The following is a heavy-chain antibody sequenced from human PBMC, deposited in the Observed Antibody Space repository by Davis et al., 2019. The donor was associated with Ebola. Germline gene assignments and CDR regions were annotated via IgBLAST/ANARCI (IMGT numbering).Heavy chain of an antibody. V-gene: IGHV4-39*07. CDR2: IYYSGST. CDR3: ARAWFSSSPDFDY. Sequence: SETLSLTCTVSGASISSSNYYWGWIRQPPGKGLEWIGSIYYSGSTYYNPSLKSRVTISVDTSKNQFSLKLSSVTAADTAVYYCARAWFSSSPDFDYWGQGTLVTVSS. D-gene: IGHD6-13*01. CDR1: GASISSSNYY. J-gene: IGHJ4*02.